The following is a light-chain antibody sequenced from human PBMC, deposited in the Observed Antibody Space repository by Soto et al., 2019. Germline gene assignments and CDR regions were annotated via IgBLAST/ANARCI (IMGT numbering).Light chain of an antibody. V-gene: IGKV3-15*01. J-gene: IGKJ3*01. Sequence: EIVMTQSPAPLSVSPGERATLSCRASQSVSSNLAWYQQKPGQAPRLLIYGASTRATGIPARFSGSGSGTEFTLTISSLQSEDFAVYYCQQAGTFGPGTKGDIK. CDR3: QQAGT. CDR1: QSVSSN. CDR2: GAS.